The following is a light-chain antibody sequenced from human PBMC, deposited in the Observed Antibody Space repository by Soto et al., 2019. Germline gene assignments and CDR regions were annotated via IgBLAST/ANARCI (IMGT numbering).Light chain of an antibody. J-gene: IGKJ2*01. CDR3: QQYCSSPSYT. CDR2: GAS. Sequence: EIVLTQSPGTLSLSPGERATLSCRASQSVSSSYLAWYQQKPGQAPRLLIYGASSRATGIPDRFSGSGSGTDFTLTIIRLEPEDFAVYYCQQYCSSPSYTFGQGTKLEIK. CDR1: QSVSSSY. V-gene: IGKV3-20*01.